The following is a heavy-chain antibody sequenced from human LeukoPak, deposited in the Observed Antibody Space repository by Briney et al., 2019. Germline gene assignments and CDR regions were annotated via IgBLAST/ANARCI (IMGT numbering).Heavy chain of an antibody. Sequence: GGSLRLSCAASGFTVSSNYMNWVRQAPGKGLEWVSVIYSGGSTYYADSVKGRFTISRDNVNNALYLQMDNLRVEDTGVYYCARDRGYTRTNTDGYPVFDLWGQGTLVTVSS. D-gene: IGHD5-24*01. J-gene: IGHJ4*03. CDR1: GFTVSSNY. CDR3: ARDRGYTRTNTDGYPVFDL. V-gene: IGHV3-53*01. CDR2: IYSGGST.